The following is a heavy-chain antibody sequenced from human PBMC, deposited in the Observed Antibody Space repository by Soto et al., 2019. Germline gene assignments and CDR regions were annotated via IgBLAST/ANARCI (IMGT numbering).Heavy chain of an antibody. CDR3: GRGEVERYNWNYGIDY. V-gene: IGHV4-59*01. D-gene: IGHD1-7*01. Sequence: RSLTCTVSGGSISSYYWSWIRQPPGKGLEWIGYIYYSGNTNYNPSLKSRVTISVDTSKNQFSLKLSSVTAADTAVYYCGRGEVERYNWNYGIDYWGQGTLVTVSS. J-gene: IGHJ4*02. CDR1: GGSISSYY. CDR2: IYYSGNT.